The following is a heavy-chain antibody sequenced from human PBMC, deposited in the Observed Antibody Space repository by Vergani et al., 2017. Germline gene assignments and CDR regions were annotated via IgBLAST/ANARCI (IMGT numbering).Heavy chain of an antibody. CDR3: ARHQIAAAVSDY. CDR1: GGSISSSSYY. J-gene: IGHJ4*02. D-gene: IGHD6-13*01. Sequence: QLQLQESGPGLVKPSETLSLTCTVSGGSISSSSYYWGWIRQPPGKGLEWIGSIYYSGSTYYTPSLKSRVTISVDTSKNQFSLKLSSVTAADTAVYYCARHQIAAAVSDYWGQGTLVTVSS. CDR2: IYYSGST. V-gene: IGHV4-39*01.